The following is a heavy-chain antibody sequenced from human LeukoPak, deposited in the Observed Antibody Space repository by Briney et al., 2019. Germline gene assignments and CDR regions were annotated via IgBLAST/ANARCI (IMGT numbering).Heavy chain of an antibody. V-gene: IGHV4-38-2*02. Sequence: SETLSLTCTVSGYSISSGYYWGWIRQPPGKGLEWIGSVFYSGSPYYNPSLKSRVTISVDRSKNQFSLKMSSVPAADTAVYYCARDQGNVDSSGWYFVGNAFDMWGQGTMVTVSS. J-gene: IGHJ3*02. D-gene: IGHD6-19*01. CDR1: GYSISSGYY. CDR3: ARDQGNVDSSGWYFVGNAFDM. CDR2: VFYSGSP.